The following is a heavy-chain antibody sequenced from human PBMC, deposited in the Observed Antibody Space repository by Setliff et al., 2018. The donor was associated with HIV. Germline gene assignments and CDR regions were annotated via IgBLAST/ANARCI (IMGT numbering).Heavy chain of an antibody. CDR3: AREGFYNSYYYYMDV. D-gene: IGHD2-2*02. J-gene: IGHJ6*03. CDR2: IFTSGTT. CDR1: DGSISNYY. V-gene: IGHV4-4*07. Sequence: SETLSLTCTVSDGSISNYYWNWIRQPAGKGLEWIGRIFTSGTTNYNPSRRSRVTISVDTSKNQFSLRLSSVTAADTAVYYCAREGFYNSYYYYMDVWGIGTTVTVSS.